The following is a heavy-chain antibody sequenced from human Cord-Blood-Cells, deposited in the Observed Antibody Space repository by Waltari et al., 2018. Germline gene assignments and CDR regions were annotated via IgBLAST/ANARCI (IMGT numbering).Heavy chain of an antibody. V-gene: IGHV3-23*01. CDR3: AKELLDAFDI. Sequence: EVQLLESGGGLVQPGGSLRLSCAASGFTFSSYAMRWVRQAPGKGLEWCSAISGSGGSKYYADSGKGRFTSSRDNSKNTLYLQMNSLRAEDTAVYYCAKELLDAFDIWGQGTMVTVSS. CDR1: GFTFSSYA. CDR2: ISGSGGSK. J-gene: IGHJ3*02.